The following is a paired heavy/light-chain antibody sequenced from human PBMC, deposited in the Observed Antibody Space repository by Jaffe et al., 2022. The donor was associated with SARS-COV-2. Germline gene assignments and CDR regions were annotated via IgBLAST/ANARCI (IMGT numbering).Light chain of an antibody. V-gene: IGKV1-5*03. Sequence: DIQVTQSPSTLSASVGDTVTITCRASQSVSNWLAWYQQKPGQAPKLLIYGASSLESGVPSRFSGSGSATEFTLTISSLQSEDFATYFCQQYNSYSLFGQGTKVEIK. CDR3: QQYNSYSL. J-gene: IGKJ2*01. CDR1: QSVSNW. CDR2: GAS.
Heavy chain of an antibody. J-gene: IGHJ4*02. V-gene: IGHV2-5*02. CDR3: AHRRLGSYSNYDAGLFDH. Sequence: QITLKESGPTLVNPTQALTLTCTFSGFSLTTNGVGVGWIRQPPGKALEWLALIYWDNDKRYSPSLKSRLTITKDTSQNQVVLTLTNMDPVDTGTYYCAHRRLGSYSNYDAGLFDHWGQGTLVTVSS. CDR2: IYWDNDK. D-gene: IGHD4-4*01. CDR1: GFSLTTNGVG.